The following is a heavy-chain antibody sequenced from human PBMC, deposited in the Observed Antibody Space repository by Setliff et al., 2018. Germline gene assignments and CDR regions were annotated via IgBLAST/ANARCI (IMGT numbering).Heavy chain of an antibody. CDR2: VFPSGTT. V-gene: IGHV4-38-2*02. CDR1: GSSMTGRYI. Sequence: SETLSLTCVVSGSSMTGRYIWGWFRQSPGKGLQWIGNVFPSGTTRYNVSLENRLTLSVDTSKNQFSLKLSSVTAADTAVYYCARENGYCSGGACYFMFDYWGQGTLVTVSS. D-gene: IGHD2-15*01. J-gene: IGHJ4*02. CDR3: ARENGYCSGGACYFMFDY.